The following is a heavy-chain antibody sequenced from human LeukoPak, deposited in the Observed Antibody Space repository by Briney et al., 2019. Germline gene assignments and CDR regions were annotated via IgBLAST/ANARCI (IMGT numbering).Heavy chain of an antibody. J-gene: IGHJ4*02. CDR2: ISGSGGST. CDR1: GFTFSNFG. D-gene: IGHD6-19*01. CDR3: ARDRDNVAGSRGYFDY. V-gene: IGHV3-23*01. Sequence: GGTPRLSCAASGFTFSNFGMSWVRQAPGKGLEWVSVISGSGGSTYYADSVKGRFTISRDNAKNSLYLQMNSLRAEDTAVYYCARDRDNVAGSRGYFDYWGQGTLVTVSS.